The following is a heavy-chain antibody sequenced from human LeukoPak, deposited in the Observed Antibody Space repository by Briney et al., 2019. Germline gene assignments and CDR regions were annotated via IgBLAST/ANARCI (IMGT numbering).Heavy chain of an antibody. CDR3: ARDRGHYDSSGYLFDY. V-gene: IGHV4-61*08. CDR1: GGSVSSSGYS. J-gene: IGHJ4*02. D-gene: IGHD3-22*01. CDR2: TYYSGRT. Sequence: SETLSLTCTVSGGSVSSSGYSWNWIRQPPGKTLEWIGYTYYSGRTNYNPSLKSRVTISLDTSKNQFSLKLSSVTAADTAVYYCARDRGHYDSSGYLFDYWGQGTLVTVSS.